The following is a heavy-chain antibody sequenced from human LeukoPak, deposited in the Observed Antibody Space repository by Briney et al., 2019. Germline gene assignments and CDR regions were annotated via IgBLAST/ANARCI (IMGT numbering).Heavy chain of an antibody. CDR3: ARGGSRQSSSSDFDY. D-gene: IGHD6-6*01. CDR1: GGSVSSGSYY. CDR2: IYYTGSS. Sequence: SETLSLTCTVSGGSVSSGSYYWRWIRQPPGKGLEWIGYIYYTGSSNYNPSLKSRVTISVDTAKNKFSLRLSSVTAADTAVYYCARGGSRQSSSSDFDYWGQGILVTVSS. V-gene: IGHV4-61*01. J-gene: IGHJ4*02.